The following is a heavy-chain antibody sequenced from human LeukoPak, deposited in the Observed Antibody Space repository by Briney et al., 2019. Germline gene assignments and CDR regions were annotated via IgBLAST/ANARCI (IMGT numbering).Heavy chain of an antibody. CDR3: ARDPYSSSWYSYYYYGMDV. CDR2: INPSGGST. CDR1: GYTFTRHY. Sequence: GASVKVSCKASGYTFTRHYMHWVRQAPGQGLEWMGIINPSGGSTSYAQKFQGRVTMTRDTSTSTVYMELSSLRSEDTAVYYCARDPYSSSWYSYYYYGMDVWGQGTTVTVSS. J-gene: IGHJ6*02. D-gene: IGHD6-13*01. V-gene: IGHV1-46*01.